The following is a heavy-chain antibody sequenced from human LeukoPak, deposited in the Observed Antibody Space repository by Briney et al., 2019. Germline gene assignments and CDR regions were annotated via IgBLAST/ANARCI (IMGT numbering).Heavy chain of an antibody. CDR3: VKANWVSNADAVW. D-gene: IGHD1-1*01. J-gene: IGHJ4*02. Sequence: PGGSLRLSCAASGFTFSSYAMSWVRQAPGKGLEWVSTISASGGSTYYADSVKGRFTLSRDDSRNTVYLQLNNLRVEDTAVYCCVKANWVSNADAVWWGQGTLVTVSS. CDR2: ISASGGST. CDR1: GFTFSSYA. V-gene: IGHV3-23*01.